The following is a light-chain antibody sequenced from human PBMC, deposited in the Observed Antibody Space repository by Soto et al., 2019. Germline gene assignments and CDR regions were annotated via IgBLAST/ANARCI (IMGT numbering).Light chain of an antibody. CDR1: QSVLYSSNNKNY. CDR3: QKYYTNPLT. Sequence: DIVMTQSPDSLAVSMGERATINCKSSQSVLYSSNNKNYLAWYQQKPGQPPKLLIYWASTRESGVPDRFSGRGSGTDFTPTIRSRRAEDVVFYYCQKYYTNPLTFGGGTK. V-gene: IGKV4-1*01. CDR2: WAS. J-gene: IGKJ4*01.